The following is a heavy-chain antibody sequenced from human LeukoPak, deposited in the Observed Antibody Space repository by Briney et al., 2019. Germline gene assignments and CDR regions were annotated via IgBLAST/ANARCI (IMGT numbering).Heavy chain of an antibody. J-gene: IGHJ4*02. CDR2: VYYGGSA. CDR1: GGSISSSSSY. CDR3: AGLGDGRTFDS. Sequence: PSETLSLTCTVSGGSISSSSSYWGWIRQPPGKGLEWIGSVYYGGSAYYNPSLKSRVTISVDTSKNQFSLELSSVTAADTAVYYCAGLGDGRTFDSWGQGTLVTVSS. D-gene: IGHD2-21*01. V-gene: IGHV4-39*07.